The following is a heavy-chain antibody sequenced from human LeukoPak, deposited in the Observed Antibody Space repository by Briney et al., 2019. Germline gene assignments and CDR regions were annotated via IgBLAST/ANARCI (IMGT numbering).Heavy chain of an antibody. V-gene: IGHV4-59*01. CDR3: AREGIANYGMDV. Sequence: SETLSLTCTVSGGSISSYYWTWIRQPPGKGPEWVGYVYYTGSTNYNPSLKSRVTMSLDTSKKQFSLKLTSVTAADTAVYYCAREGIANYGMDVWGQGTTVTVSS. D-gene: IGHD6-13*01. J-gene: IGHJ6*02. CDR1: GGSISSYY. CDR2: VYYTGST.